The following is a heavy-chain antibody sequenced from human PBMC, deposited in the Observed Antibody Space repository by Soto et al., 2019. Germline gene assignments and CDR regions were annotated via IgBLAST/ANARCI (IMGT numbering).Heavy chain of an antibody. CDR3: ARGEGYCSGGTCYRWFDP. D-gene: IGHD2-15*01. CDR2: INGGNGNT. Sequence: QVQLVQSGAEVKKPGASVKVSCKASGYTFTKYAMHWVRQAPGQRLEWMGWINGGNGNTKYSQKFQGRVTITRDTSASTDYMELSSLRSEDTAAYYCARGEGYCSGGTCYRWFDPWGQGTLVTVSS. J-gene: IGHJ5*02. CDR1: GYTFTKYA. V-gene: IGHV1-3*01.